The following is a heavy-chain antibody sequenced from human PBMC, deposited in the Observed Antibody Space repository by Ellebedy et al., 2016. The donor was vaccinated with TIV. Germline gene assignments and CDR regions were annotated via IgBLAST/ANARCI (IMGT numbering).Heavy chain of an antibody. CDR1: GGTFSSYA. J-gene: IGHJ6*03. V-gene: IGHV1-69*13. CDR2: IIPIFGSA. CDR3: ARDRLSEVLNGGLGVNQLLAPYYMDV. D-gene: IGHD2-2*01. Sequence: SVKVSCXASGGTFSSYAISWVRQAPGQGLEWMGGIIPIFGSANYAQKFQGRVTIIADESTSTAYMELSSLRSEDTAVYYCARDRLSEVLNGGLGVNQLLAPYYMDVWGKGTTVTASS.